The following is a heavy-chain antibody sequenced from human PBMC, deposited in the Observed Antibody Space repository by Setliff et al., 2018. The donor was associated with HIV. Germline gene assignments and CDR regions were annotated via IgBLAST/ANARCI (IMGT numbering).Heavy chain of an antibody. CDR2: IYYSGST. V-gene: IGHV4-39*07. J-gene: IGHJ6*02. Sequence: SETLSLTCTVSGGSISSYYWGWIRQPPGKGLEWIGGIYYSGSTYYNPSLKSRVTISVDTSKNQFSLKVSSVTAADTAVYYCARGSMVTNYYYGMDVWGQGTTVTVSS. CDR3: ARGSMVTNYYYGMDV. CDR1: GGSISSYY. D-gene: IGHD2-8*01.